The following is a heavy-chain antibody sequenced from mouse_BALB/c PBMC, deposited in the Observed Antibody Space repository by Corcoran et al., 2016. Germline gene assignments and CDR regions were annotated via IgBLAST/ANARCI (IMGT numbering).Heavy chain of an antibody. J-gene: IGHJ4*01. V-gene: IGHV1-62-2*01. CDR3: ARHVYGYDYAMDY. D-gene: IGHD2-2*01. CDR1: GYTFTEYI. CDR2: FYPGSGSI. Sequence: QLHHSLADLLKPGSSVKLSCKASGYTFTEYIIHWVKQRSGQGVEWIGWFYPGSGSIKYNEKFKDKATLTADKSSSTVYMELSRLTSEDSAVYFCARHVYGYDYAMDYWGQGTSVTVSS.